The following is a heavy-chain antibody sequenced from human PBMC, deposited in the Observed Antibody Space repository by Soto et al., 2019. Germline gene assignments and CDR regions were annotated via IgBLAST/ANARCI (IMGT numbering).Heavy chain of an antibody. D-gene: IGHD3-22*01. V-gene: IGHV4-31*03. CDR1: GGSIRSGGYY. CDR2: IYYSGST. Sequence: SENLPLPCTVSGGSIRSGGYYLSWIRLHPGKGLEWIGYIYYSGSTYYNPSLKSRVTISVDTSKNQFSLKLSSVTAADTAVYYCARDPRSGYDSSGYYYTGAFDIWGQGTMVT. CDR3: ARDPRSGYDSSGYYYTGAFDI. J-gene: IGHJ3*02.